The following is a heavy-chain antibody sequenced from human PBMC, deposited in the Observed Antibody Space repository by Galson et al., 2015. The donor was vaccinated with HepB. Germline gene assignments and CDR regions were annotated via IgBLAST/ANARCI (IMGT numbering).Heavy chain of an antibody. D-gene: IGHD6-19*01. V-gene: IGHV3-49*03. J-gene: IGHJ4*02. CDR1: GFTFGDYA. CDR3: TPMQYYFDY. Sequence: SLRLSCAASGFTFGDYAMSWFRQAPGKGLEWVGFIRSKAYGGTTEYAASVKGRFTISRDDSKNTLYLQMNSLKTEDTAVYYCTPMQYYFDYWGQGTLVTVSS. CDR2: IRSKAYGGTT.